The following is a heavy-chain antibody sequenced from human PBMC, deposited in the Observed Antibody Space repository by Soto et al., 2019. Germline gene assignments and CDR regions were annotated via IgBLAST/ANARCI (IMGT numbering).Heavy chain of an antibody. Sequence: GESLKISCKGSGYSFTSYWIGWVRQMPGKGLEWMGIIYPGDSDTRYSPSFQGQVTISADKSISTAYLQWSSLKASDTAMYYCARRSPGSSSSAANFDYWGQETLVTVSS. CDR2: IYPGDSDT. V-gene: IGHV5-51*01. J-gene: IGHJ4*02. D-gene: IGHD6-6*01. CDR1: GYSFTSYW. CDR3: ARRSPGSSSSAANFDY.